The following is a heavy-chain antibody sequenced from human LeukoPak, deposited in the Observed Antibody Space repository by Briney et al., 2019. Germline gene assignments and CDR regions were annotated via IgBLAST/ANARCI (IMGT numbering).Heavy chain of an antibody. CDR2: VNPNSGDT. D-gene: IGHD2-8*02. CDR1: GYTFTTFE. V-gene: IGHV1-8*02. Sequence: ASVKVSCKASGYTFTTFEISWVRQAPGQGLEWMGWVNPNSGDTGYAQQIQGRVNLTRNTAIATAYTELSSLKSEDTAVYYCARVDTGLTYWGQGTLIIASS. J-gene: IGHJ4*02. CDR3: ARVDTGLTY.